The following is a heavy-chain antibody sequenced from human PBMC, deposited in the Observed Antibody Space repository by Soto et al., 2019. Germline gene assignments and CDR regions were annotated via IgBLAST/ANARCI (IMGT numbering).Heavy chain of an antibody. CDR2: IIPIFGTA. CDR3: ARGPQTTVTRFDP. J-gene: IGHJ5*02. Sequence: SVKVSCKASGGTFSSYAISWVRQAPGQGLEWMGGIIPIFGTANYARKFQGRVTITADKSTSTAYMELSSLRSEDTAVYYCARGPQTTVTRFDPWGQGTLVTVSS. V-gene: IGHV1-69*06. CDR1: GGTFSSYA. D-gene: IGHD4-17*01.